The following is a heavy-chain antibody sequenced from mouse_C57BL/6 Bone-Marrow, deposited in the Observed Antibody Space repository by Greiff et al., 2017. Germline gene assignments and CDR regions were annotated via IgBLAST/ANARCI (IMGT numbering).Heavy chain of an antibody. CDR3: ARDRYAAWFAY. CDR2: IDPSDSYT. D-gene: IGHD2-14*01. J-gene: IGHJ3*01. CDR1: GYTFTSYW. V-gene: IGHV1-69*01. Sequence: VQLQQSGAELVMPGASVKLSCKASGYTFTSYWMHWVKQRPGQGLEWIGEIDPSDSYTNYNQKFKGKSTLTVDKSSSTAYMQLSSLTSEDSAVYDCARDRYAAWFAYWGQGTLVTVSA.